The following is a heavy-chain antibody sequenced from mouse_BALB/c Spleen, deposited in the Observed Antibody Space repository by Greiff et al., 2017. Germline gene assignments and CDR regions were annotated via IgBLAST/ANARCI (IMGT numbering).Heavy chain of an antibody. J-gene: IGHJ3*01. Sequence: QVQLKESGPELVKPGASVKISCKASGYAFSSSWMNWVKQRPGQGLEWIGRIYPGDGDTNYNGKFKGKATLTADKSSSTAYMQLSSLTSVDSAVYVCAGSGTATSGAWFAYWGQGTLVTVSA. V-gene: IGHV1-82*01. CDR2: IYPGDGDT. D-gene: IGHD1-2*01. CDR3: AGSGTATSGAWFAY. CDR1: GYAFSSSW.